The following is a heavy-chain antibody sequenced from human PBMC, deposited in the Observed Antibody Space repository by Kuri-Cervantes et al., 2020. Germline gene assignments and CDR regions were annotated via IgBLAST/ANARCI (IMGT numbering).Heavy chain of an antibody. CDR2: INHSGST. CDR3: AKDQRCERLMFELFS. V-gene: IGHV4-34*01. D-gene: IGHD2-8*01. J-gene: IGHJ4*02. CDR1: GFTFSSYW. Sequence: GSLRLSCAASGFTFSSYWMSWVRQAPGKGLEWIGEINHSGSTYYDPSLKRRVTISIESSKNQFFLQLISLTAADTAVYYVAKDQRCERLMFELFSWGQGTMVTVSS.